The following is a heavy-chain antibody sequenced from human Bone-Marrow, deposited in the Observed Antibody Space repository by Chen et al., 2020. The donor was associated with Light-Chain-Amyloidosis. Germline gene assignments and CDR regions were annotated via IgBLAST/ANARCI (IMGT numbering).Heavy chain of an antibody. CDR1: GYSISSGYY. CDR2: IYHSGRT. D-gene: IGHD3-3*01. CDR3: AMERITIFGVPPDAFDI. Sequence: QVQLQESGPGLVKPSETLSLTCTVPGYSISSGYYWGWIRQPPGKGLEWIGSIYHSGRTYYNPSLKSRVTISVDTSKNQFSLKLSSVTAADTAVYYCAMERITIFGVPPDAFDIWGQGTMVTVSS. J-gene: IGHJ3*02. V-gene: IGHV4-38-2*02.